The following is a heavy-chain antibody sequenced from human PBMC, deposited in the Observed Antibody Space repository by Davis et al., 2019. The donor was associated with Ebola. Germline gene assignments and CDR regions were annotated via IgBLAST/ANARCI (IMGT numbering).Heavy chain of an antibody. V-gene: IGHV1-46*01. J-gene: IGHJ6*02. CDR2: INPSGGST. CDR3: ARRLYCGGGSCYEYYYGMDV. Sequence: AASVKVSCKASGYTFTSYYIHWVRQAPGQGLEWMGIINPSGGSTNYAQKFQGRVTMTRDTSTSTVYMELSSPRSEDTAVYYCARRLYCGGGSCYEYYYGMDVWGQGTTVTVSS. CDR1: GYTFTSYY. D-gene: IGHD2-15*01.